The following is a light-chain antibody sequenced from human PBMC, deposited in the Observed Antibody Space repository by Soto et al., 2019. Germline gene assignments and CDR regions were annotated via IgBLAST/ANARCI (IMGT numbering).Light chain of an antibody. CDR1: QSVSSN. J-gene: IGKJ1*01. Sequence: EIVMTQSPATLSVSPGERATLSCRASQSVSSNLAWYQQTPGQAPRLLIYGASTRAIGIPARFSGSGSGTEFTLTISSLQSEDFAVYYCHHYNNWPPARTFGQGTKVEIK. CDR3: HHYNNWPPART. V-gene: IGKV3-15*01. CDR2: GAS.